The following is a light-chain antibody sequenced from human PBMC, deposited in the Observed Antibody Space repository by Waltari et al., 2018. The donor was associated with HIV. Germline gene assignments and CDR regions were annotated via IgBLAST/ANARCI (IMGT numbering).Light chain of an antibody. CDR2: EVS. J-gene: IGLJ2*01. V-gene: IGLV2-14*01. CDR3: SSYASSSTPVV. CDR1: SSDVGGYYY. Sequence: QSALTQPASVSGSPGQSITIPCTGTSSDVGGYYYVSWYQPHPGKAPKLMIYEVSNRPSGVPNRFSGSKSGNTASLTISGLQAEDEADYYCSSYASSSTPVVFGGGTKLTVL.